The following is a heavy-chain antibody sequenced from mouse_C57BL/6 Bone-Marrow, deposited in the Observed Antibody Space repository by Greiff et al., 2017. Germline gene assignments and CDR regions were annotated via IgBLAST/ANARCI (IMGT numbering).Heavy chain of an antibody. V-gene: IGHV2-9-1*01. Sequence: VKLMESGPGLVAPSQSLSITCTVSGFSLTSYAISWVRQPPGKGLEWLGVIWTGGGTNYNSALKSRLSISKDNSKSQVFLKMNSLQTDDTARYYCARKRAYYSNYEGYFDVWGTGTTVTVSS. CDR1: GFSLTSYA. D-gene: IGHD2-5*01. CDR2: IWTGGGT. CDR3: ARKRAYYSNYEGYFDV. J-gene: IGHJ1*03.